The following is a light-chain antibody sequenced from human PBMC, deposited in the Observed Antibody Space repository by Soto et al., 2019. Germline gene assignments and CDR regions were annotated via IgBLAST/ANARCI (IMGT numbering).Light chain of an antibody. CDR1: HSVLYSANNQNY. CDR3: QHSCDVPYT. Sequence: IVMTQSPDSLAVSLGERATINCKSSHSVLYSANNQNYLAWFQQKPGQPPKLLIYWAYNRASGVPDRFSGNGSCTDFTLTVSSLQAEDVAVYYCQHSCDVPYTFGQGTKLEIK. J-gene: IGKJ2*01. V-gene: IGKV4-1*01. CDR2: WAY.